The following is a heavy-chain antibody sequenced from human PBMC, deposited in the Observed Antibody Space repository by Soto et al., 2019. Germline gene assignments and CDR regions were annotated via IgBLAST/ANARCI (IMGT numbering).Heavy chain of an antibody. CDR3: ARERRSLFDP. CDR2: IIPIFGTA. CDR1: GGTFSSYA. V-gene: IGHV1-69*06. J-gene: IGHJ5*02. Sequence: SVKVSCKASGGTFSSYAISWVRQAPGQGLEWMGGIIPIFGTANYAQKFQGRVTITADKSTSTAYRELSSLRSEDTAVYYCARERRSLFDPWGQGTLVTVSS.